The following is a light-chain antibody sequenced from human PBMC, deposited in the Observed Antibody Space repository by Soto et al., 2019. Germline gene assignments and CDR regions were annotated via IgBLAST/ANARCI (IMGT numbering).Light chain of an antibody. Sequence: QSALSQPRSMSESPGQSVTISCSGTSRDVGAYKYVSWYQHHPGKAPKLMIYDVTRRPSGVPDRFSGFKSGNTASLTISGLQTEDEADYYCCSHAGGYTWVFGGGTKLTVL. J-gene: IGLJ3*02. CDR3: CSHAGGYTWV. CDR1: SRDVGAYKY. CDR2: DVT. V-gene: IGLV2-11*01.